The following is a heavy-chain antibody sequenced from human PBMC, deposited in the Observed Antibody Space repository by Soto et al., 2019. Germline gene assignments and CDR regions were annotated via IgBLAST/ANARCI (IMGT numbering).Heavy chain of an antibody. CDR1: GASISTYY. J-gene: IGHJ4*02. CDR2: IHYSGGT. D-gene: IGHD3-16*02. CDR3: AMITFGGIIVHY. V-gene: IGHV4-59*01. Sequence: PSETLSLTCTVSGASISTYYWSWIRQPPGKGLEWIGYIHYSGGTKYNPSLRSRVTISLDTSNNQFSLRLSSVTAADTAVYYCAMITFGGIIVHYWGQGTLVTVSS.